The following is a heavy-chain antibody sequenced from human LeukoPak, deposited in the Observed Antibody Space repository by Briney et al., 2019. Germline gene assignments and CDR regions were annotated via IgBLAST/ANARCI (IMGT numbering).Heavy chain of an antibody. Sequence: PSETLSLTCTVSGYSISSGYYWGWIRQPPGKGLEWIGEINHGGGTNYNPSFKSRATISVDTSKKQFSLNLSSVTVADTAVYYCARGEDGTGDYRPTYFDSWGQGTLVTVSS. CDR1: GYSISSGYY. J-gene: IGHJ4*02. CDR3: ARGEDGTGDYRPTYFDS. V-gene: IGHV4-38-2*02. CDR2: INHGGGT. D-gene: IGHD4-17*01.